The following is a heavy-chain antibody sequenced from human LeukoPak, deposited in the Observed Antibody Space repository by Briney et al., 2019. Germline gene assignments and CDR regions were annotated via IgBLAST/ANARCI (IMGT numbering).Heavy chain of an antibody. J-gene: IGHJ3*01. CDR3: ARPRGSGWYGAFDV. CDR2: IYYSGST. D-gene: IGHD6-19*01. V-gene: IGHV4-59*01. CDR1: GGSISSYY. Sequence: SETLSLTCTASGGSISSYYWSWIRQPPGKGLEWMGYIYYSGSTKYNPSLKSRVTISADTSKNQLSLKLSSVTAADTAFYYCARPRGSGWYGAFDVWGQGTMVSVSS.